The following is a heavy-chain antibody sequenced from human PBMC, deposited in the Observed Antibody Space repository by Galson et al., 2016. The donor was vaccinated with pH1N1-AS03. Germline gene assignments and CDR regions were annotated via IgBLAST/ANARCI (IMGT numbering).Heavy chain of an antibody. CDR2: IDPSGGPT. D-gene: IGHD3-16*01. Sequence: SVKVSCKASGYTLTRYYMHWVRQAPGQGLEWMGIIDPSGGPTTYAPKFQGRITITTDTSTSTVYMELISLRSEDTALYYCVKDRGGSLYYFDRWGQGTLVTVS. V-gene: IGHV1-46*01. CDR3: VKDRGGSLYYFDR. CDR1: GYTLTRYY. J-gene: IGHJ4*02.